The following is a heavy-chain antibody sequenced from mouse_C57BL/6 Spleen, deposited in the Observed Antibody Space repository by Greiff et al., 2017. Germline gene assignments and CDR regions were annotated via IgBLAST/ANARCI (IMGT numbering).Heavy chain of an antibody. CDR3: ARQRFIGYYGSSPYYFDY. CDR1: GFTFSDYG. CDR2: ISSGSSTI. D-gene: IGHD1-1*01. Sequence: EVMLVESGGGLVKPGGSLKLSCAASGFTFSDYGMHWVRQAPEKGLEWVAYISSGSSTIYYADTVKGRFTISRDNAKNTLFLQMTSLRSEDTAMYYCARQRFIGYYGSSPYYFDYWGQGTTLTVSS. V-gene: IGHV5-17*01. J-gene: IGHJ2*01.